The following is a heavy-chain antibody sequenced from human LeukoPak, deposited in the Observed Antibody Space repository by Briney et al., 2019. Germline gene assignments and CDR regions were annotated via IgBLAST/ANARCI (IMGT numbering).Heavy chain of an antibody. CDR3: ARDLLGYSFRGAGND. J-gene: IGHJ4*02. D-gene: IGHD5-18*01. Sequence: ASETLSLTCTVSGGSISNYYWSWIRQPPGKGLEWIGRIYTSGSTNYNPSLKSRVTISVDTSKNQFSLKLSSVTAADTAVYYCARDLLGYSFRGAGNDLGQGTLVTVSS. V-gene: IGHV4-4*08. CDR2: IYTSGST. CDR1: GGSISNYY.